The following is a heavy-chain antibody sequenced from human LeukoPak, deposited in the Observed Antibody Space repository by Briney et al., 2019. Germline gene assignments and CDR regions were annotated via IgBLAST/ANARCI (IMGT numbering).Heavy chain of an antibody. V-gene: IGHV3-74*01. CDR3: ARAFPLPGIAVA. CDR2: INSDGSST. Sequence: GGSLRLSCAASGFTFSGYSMNWVRQAPGKGLVWVSRINSDGSSTSYADSVKGRFTISRDNAKNTLYLQMNSLRAEDTAVYYCARAFPLPGIAVAWGQGTLVTVSS. D-gene: IGHD6-19*01. J-gene: IGHJ4*02. CDR1: GFTFSGYS.